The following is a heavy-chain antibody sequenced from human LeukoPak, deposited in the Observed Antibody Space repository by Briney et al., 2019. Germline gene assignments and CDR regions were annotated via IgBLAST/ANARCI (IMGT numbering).Heavy chain of an antibody. CDR1: GGSISYYY. D-gene: IGHD3-10*01. CDR2: IYYSGST. Sequence: SETLSLTCTVSGGSISYYYWSWIRQPPGKGLEWIGYIYYSGSTNYNPSLKSRVTISVDTSKNQFSLKLSSVTAADTAVYYCARERLLWFGESKSLDDAFDIWGQGTMVTVSS. J-gene: IGHJ3*02. V-gene: IGHV4-59*08. CDR3: ARERLLWFGESKSLDDAFDI.